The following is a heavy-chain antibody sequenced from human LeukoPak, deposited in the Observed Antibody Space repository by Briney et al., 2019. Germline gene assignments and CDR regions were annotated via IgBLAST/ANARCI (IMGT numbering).Heavy chain of an antibody. V-gene: IGHV3-23*01. CDR3: AKDPLIVPAAMTVGWFDP. Sequence: GGSLRLSCAASGFTFSSYAMSWVRQAPGKGLEWASAISGSGGSTYYADSVKGRFTISRDNSKNTLYLQMNSLRAEDTAVYYCAKDPLIVPAAMTVGWFDPWGQGTLVTVSS. D-gene: IGHD2-2*01. CDR1: GFTFSSYA. CDR2: ISGSGGST. J-gene: IGHJ5*02.